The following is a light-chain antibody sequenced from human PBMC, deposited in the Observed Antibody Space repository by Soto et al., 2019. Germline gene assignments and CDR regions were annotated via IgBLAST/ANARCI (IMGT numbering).Light chain of an antibody. J-gene: IGKJ5*01. V-gene: IGKV3-20*01. CDR2: GAS. CDR1: QSVSSN. Sequence: PGERATLSCRASQSVSSNLAWYQHKPGQAPRLLTYGASTRATGIPDRFSGSGSGTDFTLTISRLEPEDFAVYYCQQYGSSSEITFGQGTRLEIK. CDR3: QQYGSSSEIT.